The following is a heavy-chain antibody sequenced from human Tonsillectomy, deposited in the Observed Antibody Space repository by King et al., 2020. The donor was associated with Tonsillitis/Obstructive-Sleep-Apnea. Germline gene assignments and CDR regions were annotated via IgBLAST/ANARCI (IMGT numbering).Heavy chain of an antibody. J-gene: IGHJ3*01. D-gene: IGHD3-22*01. V-gene: IGHV1-2*05. Sequence: QLVQSGAEVKKTGASVKVYCKASGYTFAVYYVHWVRQAPGQGLEWRGRINLDRGATIYAQKFQGRVTMSSDTSIRTVYMELSRLRSDDTVVYYCAVAPFSYEGFVLWGQGPMITVSS. CDR3: AVAPFSYEGFVL. CDR2: INLDRGAT. CDR1: GYTFAVYY.